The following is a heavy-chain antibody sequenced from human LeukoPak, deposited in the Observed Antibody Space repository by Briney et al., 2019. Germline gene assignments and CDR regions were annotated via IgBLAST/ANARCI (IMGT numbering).Heavy chain of an antibody. J-gene: IGHJ6*04. CDR1: GFIFSRNV. Sequence: GGSLRLSCAASGFIFSRNVMHWVRQAPGKGLEWVAVISNDGNNKYYGDSVKGRFTISRDNSNNTLDLQLNSLRVEDTAVYYCAKVAVGYCSSTSCYTDVWGKGTTVTISS. D-gene: IGHD2-2*02. CDR3: AKVAVGYCSSTSCYTDV. CDR2: ISNDGNNK. V-gene: IGHV3-30*04.